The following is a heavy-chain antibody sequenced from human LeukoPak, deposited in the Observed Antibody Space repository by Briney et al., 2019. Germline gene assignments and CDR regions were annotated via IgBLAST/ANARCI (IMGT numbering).Heavy chain of an antibody. D-gene: IGHD2/OR15-2a*01. Sequence: PSETLSLTCAVYGGSFSGYYWSWIRQPPGKGLEWIGEINHSGSTNYNPSLKSRVTISVDTSKNQFSLKLSSVTAADTAVYYCARGLNIDRLNWLDPWGQGTLVTVSS. J-gene: IGHJ5*02. CDR1: GGSFSGYY. CDR3: ARGLNIDRLNWLDP. V-gene: IGHV4-34*01. CDR2: INHSGST.